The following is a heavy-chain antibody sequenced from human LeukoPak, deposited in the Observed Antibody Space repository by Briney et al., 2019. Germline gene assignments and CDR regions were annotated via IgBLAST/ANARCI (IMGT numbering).Heavy chain of an antibody. J-gene: IGHJ4*02. Sequence: GGSLRLSCAASGFTVSSNYMSWVRQAPGKGLEWVSVIHSGGSTYYADSVKGRFTISRDNSKNTLYLQMNSLRAEDTAVYYCARGNGYAYYFDYWGQGTLVTVSS. CDR2: IHSGGST. D-gene: IGHD5-12*01. CDR1: GFTVSSNY. CDR3: ARGNGYAYYFDY. V-gene: IGHV3-66*01.